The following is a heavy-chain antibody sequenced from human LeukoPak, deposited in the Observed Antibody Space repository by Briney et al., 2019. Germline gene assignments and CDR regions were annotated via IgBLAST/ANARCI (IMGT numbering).Heavy chain of an antibody. D-gene: IGHD2-2*01. V-gene: IGHV4-34*01. CDR3: ASAEGFVVVPAALDY. J-gene: IGHJ4*02. CDR2: INHSGST. CDR1: GGSFSGYY. Sequence: SETLSLTCAVYGGSFSGYYWSWIRQPPGKGLEWVGEINHSGSTNYNPSLKSRVTISVDTSKNQFSLKLSSVTAADTAVYYCASAEGFVVVPAALDYWGQGTLVTVSS.